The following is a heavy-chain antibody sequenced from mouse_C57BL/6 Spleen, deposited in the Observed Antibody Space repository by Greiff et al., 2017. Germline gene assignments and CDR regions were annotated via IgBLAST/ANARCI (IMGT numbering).Heavy chain of an antibody. CDR1: GFTFSDYG. J-gene: IGHJ4*01. CDR2: ISSGSSTI. Sequence: EVQRVESGGGLVKPGGSLKLSCAASGFTFSDYGMHWVRQAPEKGLEWVAYISSGSSTIYYADTVKGRFTLSRDNAKNTLFLQMTSLRSEETAMYYCARSHYDYYYAMDYWGQGTSVTVSS. D-gene: IGHD2-4*01. V-gene: IGHV5-17*01. CDR3: ARSHYDYYYAMDY.